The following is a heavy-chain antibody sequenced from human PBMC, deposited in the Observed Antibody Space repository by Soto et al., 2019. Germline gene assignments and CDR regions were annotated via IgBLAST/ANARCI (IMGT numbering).Heavy chain of an antibody. V-gene: IGHV1-58*01. J-gene: IGHJ6*02. Sequence: SVKVSCKASGFTFTSSAVQWVRQARGQRLEWIGWIVVGSGNTNYAQKFQERVTITRDMSTSTAYMELSSLRSEDTAVYYCAAPPTYYDFWSGYYRPYYYYGMDVLGQGTTVTVSS. D-gene: IGHD3-3*01. CDR2: IVVGSGNT. CDR3: AAPPTYYDFWSGYYRPYYYYGMDV. CDR1: GFTFTSSA.